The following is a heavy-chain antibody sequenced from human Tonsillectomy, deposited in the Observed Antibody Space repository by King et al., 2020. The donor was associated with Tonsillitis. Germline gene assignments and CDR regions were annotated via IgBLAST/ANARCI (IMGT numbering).Heavy chain of an antibody. CDR2: MNPNSGNT. CDR3: ARGGNNKGMTTVTINDY. CDR1: GYTFTSYD. D-gene: IGHD4-17*01. Sequence: QLVQSGAEVKKPGASVKVSCKASGYTFTSYDINWVRQATGQGLEWMGWMNPNSGNTGYAQKFQGRVTMTRNTSISTAYMELSSLRSEDTAVYYCARGGNNKGMTTVTINDYWGQGTLVTVSS. J-gene: IGHJ4*02. V-gene: IGHV1-8*02.